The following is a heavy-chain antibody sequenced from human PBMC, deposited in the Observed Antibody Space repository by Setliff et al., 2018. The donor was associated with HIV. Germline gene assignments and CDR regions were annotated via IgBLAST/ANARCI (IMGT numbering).Heavy chain of an antibody. CDR1: NDSISSSNYY. D-gene: IGHD3-10*01. CDR3: ARRTDYYGSGSESSFDY. J-gene: IGHJ4*02. CDR2: IFHSGSI. Sequence: SETLSLTCSVSNDSISSSNYYWGWIRQPPGKGLEWIGSIFHSGSIYYNPSLKSRVTISVDTSKNQFSLRLSSVTAAGTAVYYCARRTDYYGSGSESSFDYWGQGTLVTVSS. V-gene: IGHV4-39*07.